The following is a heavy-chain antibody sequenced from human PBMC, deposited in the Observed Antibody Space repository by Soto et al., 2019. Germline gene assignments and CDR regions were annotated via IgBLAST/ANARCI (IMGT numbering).Heavy chain of an antibody. CDR2: IYHGGTT. CDR1: GYSISGGSY. CDR3: ARVHVMVVAGSTFDY. J-gene: IGHJ4*01. V-gene: IGHV4-38-2*02. D-gene: IGHD6-19*01. Sequence: SETLSLTCTVSGYSISGGSYWAWIRQPPGKGPEWIASIYHGGTTFYNPSLKSRITISVDTSNNQFSLKLTSVTAADTAVYYCARVHVMVVAGSTFDYWGHGTLVTVSS.